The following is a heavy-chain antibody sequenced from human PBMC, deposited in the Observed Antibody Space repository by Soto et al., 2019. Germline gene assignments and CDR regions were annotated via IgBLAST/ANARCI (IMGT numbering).Heavy chain of an antibody. V-gene: IGHV1-46*01. CDR2: INPNSGAT. J-gene: IGHJ6*02. D-gene: IGHD2-21*01. CDR3: ASRVLCDMDV. CDR1: GDTFPTNF. Sequence: QEQLVQSGAEVKEPGASLKVSCKASGDTFPTNFIHWVRQAPGQGLEWMGRINPNSGATLYAQEFQGRLTLTTDTSTSTVSLDLTGLKPEDSAVYYCASRVLCDMDVWGQGTTVTVSS.